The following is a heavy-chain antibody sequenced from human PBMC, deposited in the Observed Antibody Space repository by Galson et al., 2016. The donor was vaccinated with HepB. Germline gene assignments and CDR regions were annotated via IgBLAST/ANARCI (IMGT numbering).Heavy chain of an antibody. CDR1: GYTSSDHY. J-gene: IGHJ4*02. V-gene: IGHV3-72*01. CDR2: TRNRRNSFIT. Sequence: SLRLSCAASGYTSSDHYMDWVRQATGKGLEWVGRTRNRRNSFITEYAASVKGRFTISRDDSKNSLYLQMNSLKTEDTAVYYCARWKSGSPVNWGQGTLVTVSS. CDR3: ARWKSGSPVN. D-gene: IGHD1-26*01.